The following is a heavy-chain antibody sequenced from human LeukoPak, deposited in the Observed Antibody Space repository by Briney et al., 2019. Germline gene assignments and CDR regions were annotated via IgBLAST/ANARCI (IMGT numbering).Heavy chain of an antibody. V-gene: IGHV3-7*01. CDR1: GFAFSNYW. CDR3: ARIGDSSGWEPFDY. D-gene: IGHD6-19*01. J-gene: IGHJ4*02. Sequence: GGSLRLSCAASGFAFSNYWMSWVRQTPGKGLEWVASINLDGSEKYYVDSVKGRFTIPRDNAKNSLFLQINSLRAEDTALYYCARIGDSSGWEPFDYWGQGTLVTVSS. CDR2: INLDGSEK.